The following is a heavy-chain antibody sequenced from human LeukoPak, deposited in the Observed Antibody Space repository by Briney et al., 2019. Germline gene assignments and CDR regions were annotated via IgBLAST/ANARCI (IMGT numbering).Heavy chain of an antibody. D-gene: IGHD5-24*01. J-gene: IGHJ2*01. V-gene: IGHV4-4*07. CDR2: IFSSGNA. CDR1: GGSFGTFY. Sequence: SETLSLTCSVSGGSFGTFYWSWIRQPAGKGLEWLGRIFSSGNANYNPSLKSRLTMSVDASKNEFSLRLNSVTAADTAVYYCARWAHSVTYKSWFFDLWGRGTLVTVSS. CDR3: ARWAHSVTYKSWFFDL.